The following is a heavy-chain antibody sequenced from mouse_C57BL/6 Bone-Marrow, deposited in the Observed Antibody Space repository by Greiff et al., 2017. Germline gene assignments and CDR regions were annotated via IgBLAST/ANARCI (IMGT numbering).Heavy chain of an antibody. Sequence: EVHLVESGGGLVKPGGSLKLSCAASGFTFSSYAMSWVRQTPEKRLEWVATISDGGSYTYYPDNVKSRFTISRDNAKNNLYLQMSHLKSEDTAMYYSARDRGQLRLNYFDYWGQGTTLTVSS. D-gene: IGHD3-2*02. CDR2: ISDGGSYT. V-gene: IGHV5-4*01. CDR3: ARDRGQLRLNYFDY. CDR1: GFTFSSYA. J-gene: IGHJ2*01.